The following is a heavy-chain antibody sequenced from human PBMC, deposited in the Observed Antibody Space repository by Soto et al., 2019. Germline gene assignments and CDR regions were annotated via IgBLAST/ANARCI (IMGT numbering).Heavy chain of an antibody. Sequence: QVQLVESGGGVVQPGRSLRLSCAASGFTFSSYAMHWVRQAPGKGLEWVAVISYDGSNKYYADSVKGRFTISRDNSKNTRYLQMNSLSDEDTAVYYCARDRVLSFYYYGMDVWGQGTTVTVSS. CDR2: ISYDGSNK. CDR1: GFTFSSYA. D-gene: IGHD3-16*02. J-gene: IGHJ6*02. CDR3: ARDRVLSFYYYGMDV. V-gene: IGHV3-30-3*01.